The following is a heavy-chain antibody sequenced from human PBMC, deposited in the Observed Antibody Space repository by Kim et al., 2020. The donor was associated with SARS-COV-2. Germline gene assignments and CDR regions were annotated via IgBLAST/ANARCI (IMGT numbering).Heavy chain of an antibody. CDR2: ISYDGSNK. CDR1: GFTFSSYG. CDR3: ARDGSGIPPLSYYGMDV. Sequence: GGSLRLSCAASGFTFSSYGMHWVRQAPGKGLEWVAVISYDGSNKYYADSVKGRFTISRDNSKNTLYLQMNSLRAEDTAVYYCARDGSGIPPLSYYGMDVWGQGTTVTVSS. V-gene: IGHV3-30*03. D-gene: IGHD3-10*01. J-gene: IGHJ6*02.